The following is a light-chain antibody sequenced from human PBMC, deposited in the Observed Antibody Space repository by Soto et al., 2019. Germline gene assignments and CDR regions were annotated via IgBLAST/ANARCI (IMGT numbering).Light chain of an antibody. CDR1: SGSIANNF. CDR3: QSYDSTDWV. V-gene: IGLV6-57*01. J-gene: IGLJ2*01. CDR2: EYN. Sequence: NFMLTQPHSVSESPGKTVTISCTRSSGSIANNFVQWYQQRPGSSPTTVIYEYNQRPSGVPDRFSGSIDSSSNSASLTISGLETEDEADYYCQSYDSTDWVFGGGTQLTVL.